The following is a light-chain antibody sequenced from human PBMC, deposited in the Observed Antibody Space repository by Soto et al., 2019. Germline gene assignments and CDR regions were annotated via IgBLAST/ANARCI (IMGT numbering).Light chain of an antibody. CDR2: DAS. Sequence: IQITQSPSTLSSSVGDRVTITCRASQSISSWLAWYQQKPGKAPKLLIYDASSLESGVPSRFSGSGSGTEFTLTISSLQPDDFATYYCQQYNSYQYTFGQGT. V-gene: IGKV1-5*01. CDR1: QSISSW. J-gene: IGKJ2*01. CDR3: QQYNSYQYT.